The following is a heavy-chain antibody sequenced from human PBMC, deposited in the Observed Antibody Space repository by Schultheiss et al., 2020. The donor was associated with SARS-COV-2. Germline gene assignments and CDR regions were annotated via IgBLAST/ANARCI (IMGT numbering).Heavy chain of an antibody. CDR3: ARSLGYRSAEYFQH. Sequence: SETLSLTCTVSGGSISSYYWSWIQQPPGKGLEWIGYIYYSGSTNYNPSLKSRVTISVDTSKNQFSLKLSSVTAADTAVYYCARSLGYRSAEYFQHWGQGTRVTVSS. CDR1: GGSISSYY. D-gene: IGHD5-18*01. V-gene: IGHV4-59*01. J-gene: IGHJ1*01. CDR2: IYYSGST.